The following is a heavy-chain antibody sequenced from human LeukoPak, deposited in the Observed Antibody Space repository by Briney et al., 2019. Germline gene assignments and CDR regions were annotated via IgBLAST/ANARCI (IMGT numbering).Heavy chain of an antibody. CDR1: GGCVSSNY. Sequence: SETLSLTCTVSGGCVSSNYWNWIRQPAAKGLEWIGRIYNGGTTNYNPSLESRVTISIDRSKNQFSLKLTSVTAADTAVYYCAHSISMDFEYWGQGTLVTVSS. V-gene: IGHV4-4*07. CDR2: IYNGGTT. D-gene: IGHD2/OR15-2a*01. J-gene: IGHJ4*02. CDR3: AHSISMDFEY.